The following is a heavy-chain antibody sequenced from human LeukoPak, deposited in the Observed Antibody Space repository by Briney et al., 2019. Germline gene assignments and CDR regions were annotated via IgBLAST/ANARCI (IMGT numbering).Heavy chain of an antibody. Sequence: SETLSLTCTVSGGSISSGDYYWSWIRQPPGKGLEWIGYIYYGGSTYYNPSLKSRVTISVDTSKNQFSLKLSSVTAADTAVYYCARAYYDFWSGTYNWFDPWGQGTLVTVSS. CDR1: GGSISSGDYY. V-gene: IGHV4-30-4*01. CDR2: IYYGGST. J-gene: IGHJ5*02. D-gene: IGHD3-3*01. CDR3: ARAYYDFWSGTYNWFDP.